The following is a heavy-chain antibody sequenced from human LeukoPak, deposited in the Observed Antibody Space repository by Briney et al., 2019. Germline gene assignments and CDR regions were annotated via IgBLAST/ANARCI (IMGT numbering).Heavy chain of an antibody. CDR1: GYTFTSYG. J-gene: IGHJ6*02. V-gene: IGHV1-18*01. CDR2: ISAYNGNT. CDR3: ARVKRGPLYSYYGMDV. Sequence: GASVKVSCKASGYTFTSYGISWVRQAPGQGLEWMGWISAYNGNTNYAQKLQGRVTMTTDTSTSTAYMELRSLRSDDTAAYYCARVKRGPLYSYYGMDVWGQGTTVTVSS. D-gene: IGHD1-26*01.